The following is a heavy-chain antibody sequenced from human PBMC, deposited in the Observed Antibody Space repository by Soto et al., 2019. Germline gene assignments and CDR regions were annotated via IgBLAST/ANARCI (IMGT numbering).Heavy chain of an antibody. CDR2: IYYSGST. V-gene: IGHV4-59*01. J-gene: IGHJ6*03. CDR1: GGSISSYY. D-gene: IGHD3-10*01. CDR3: ARRSWGSGSYYHYYYYYMDV. Sequence: SETLSLTCTVSGGSISSYYWSWIRQPPGKGLEWIGYIYYSGSTNYNPSLKSRVTISVDTSKNQFSLKLSSVTAADTAVYYCARRSWGSGSYYHYYYYYMDVWGKGTTVTVSS.